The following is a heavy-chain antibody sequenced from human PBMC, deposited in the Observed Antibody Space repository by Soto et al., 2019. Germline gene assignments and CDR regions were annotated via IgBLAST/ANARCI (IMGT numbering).Heavy chain of an antibody. CDR1: GFTVSSNY. J-gene: IGHJ3*02. V-gene: IGHV3-66*01. CDR3: STTKAGTNTFGI. Sequence: PGGSLRLSCTASGFTVSSNYMSWVRQAPGKGLEWVSVIYSGGTTDYAAPVKGRFSISRDDSKNTLYLQMNSLKTEDTAVYYCSTTKAGTNTFGIWGQGTMVTVSS. CDR2: IYSGGTT. D-gene: IGHD1-7*01.